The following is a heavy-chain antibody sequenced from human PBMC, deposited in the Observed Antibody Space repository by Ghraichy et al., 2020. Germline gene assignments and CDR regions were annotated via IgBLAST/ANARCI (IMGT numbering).Heavy chain of an antibody. CDR1: GFTFSRYC. CDR2: IKQGGRTK. Sequence: GESLNISCAASGFTFSRYCMNWVRQAPGKGLEWVANIKQGGRTKHYVDSVEGRFTISRDNAKNSVFLSMHSLRDEDTAVYYCVGDSEWSIEYWGQGTLVSVSS. V-gene: IGHV3-7*01. CDR3: VGDSEWSIEY. D-gene: IGHD3-3*01. J-gene: IGHJ4*02.